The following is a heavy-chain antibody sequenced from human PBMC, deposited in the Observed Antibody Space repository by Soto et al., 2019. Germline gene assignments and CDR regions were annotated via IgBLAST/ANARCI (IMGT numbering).Heavy chain of an antibody. Sequence: GASVKVSCKASGYTFTSYNVNWARQATGQGLEWMGWMSPNSGNTIYAQKFQGRVTMTEDTSTDTAYMELSSLRSEDTAVYYCATLPNDYGDYVNDYWGQGTLVTVSS. CDR1: GYTFTSYN. V-gene: IGHV1-8*01. D-gene: IGHD4-17*01. CDR2: MSPNSGNT. J-gene: IGHJ4*02. CDR3: ATLPNDYGDYVNDY.